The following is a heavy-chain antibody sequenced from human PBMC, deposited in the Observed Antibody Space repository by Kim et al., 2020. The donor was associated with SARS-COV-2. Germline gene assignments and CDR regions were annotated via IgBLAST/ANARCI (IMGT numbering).Heavy chain of an antibody. J-gene: IGHJ6*02. CDR3: ASGIGYSSSWSPLDV. Sequence: GGSLRLSCAASGFTFSSYAMHWVRQAPGKGLEWVAVISYDGSNKYYADSVKGRFTISRDNSKNTLYLQMNSLRAEDTAVYYCASGIGYSSSWSPLDVWGQGTTVTVSS. D-gene: IGHD6-13*01. CDR2: ISYDGSNK. V-gene: IGHV3-30*04. CDR1: GFTFSSYA.